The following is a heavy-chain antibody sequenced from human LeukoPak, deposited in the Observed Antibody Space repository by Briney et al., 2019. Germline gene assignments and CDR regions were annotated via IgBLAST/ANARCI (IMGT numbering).Heavy chain of an antibody. CDR3: ARQKDYCSSTSCYWYWFDP. D-gene: IGHD2-2*01. J-gene: IGHJ5*02. Sequence: SETLSLTCTVSGYSISSGYYWGWIRQPPGKGLEWIGSIYYSGSTYYNPSLKSRVTISVDTSKNQFSLKLSSVTAADTAVYYCARQKDYCSSTSCYWYWFDPWGQGTLVTVSS. V-gene: IGHV4-38-2*02. CDR1: GYSISSGYY. CDR2: IYYSGST.